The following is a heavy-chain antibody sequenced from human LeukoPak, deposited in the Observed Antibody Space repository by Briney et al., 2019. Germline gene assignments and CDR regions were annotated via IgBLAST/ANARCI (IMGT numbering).Heavy chain of an antibody. D-gene: IGHD5-24*01. Sequence: GGSLRLSCTTSGFTFGDYAMSWFRQAPGKGLEWVGFIRSKAYGGTTEYAASVKGRFTISRDDSKTVAYLHMNSLKTEDTAVYYCTRNLGMAADYWGQGTLVTVSS. CDR1: GFTFGDYA. V-gene: IGHV3-49*03. J-gene: IGHJ4*02. CDR3: TRNLGMAADY. CDR2: IRSKAYGGTT.